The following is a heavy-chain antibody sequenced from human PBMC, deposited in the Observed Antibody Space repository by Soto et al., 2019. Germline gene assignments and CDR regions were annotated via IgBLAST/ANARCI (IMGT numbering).Heavy chain of an antibody. CDR3: ARTLWEDISMETAAKHCFYCLDV. Sequence: SVKVSCKSSGDTFTNYAISWVRQAPGQGLEWMGGIIPFFNTSNYAQNFQGRIRMTADKSTDTVYMDLTGLTSEDTAIYYCARTLWEDISMETAAKHCFYCLDVWGQGTAVTVSS. J-gene: IGHJ6*02. V-gene: IGHV1-69*06. D-gene: IGHD5-18*01. CDR1: GDTFTNYA. CDR2: IIPFFNTS.